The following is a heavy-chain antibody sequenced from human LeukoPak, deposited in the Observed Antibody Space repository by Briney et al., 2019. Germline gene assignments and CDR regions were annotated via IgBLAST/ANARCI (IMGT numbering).Heavy chain of an antibody. V-gene: IGHV1-69*06. CDR1: GGTFSSYA. CDR2: IIPIFGTA. D-gene: IGHD6-13*01. Sequence: GASAKVSCKASGGTFSSYAISWVRQAPGQGLEWMGGIIPIFGTANYAQKFQGRVTITADKSTSTAYMELSSLRSEDTAVYYCARFVAAAAPFVDYWGQGTLVTVSP. J-gene: IGHJ4*02. CDR3: ARFVAAAAPFVDY.